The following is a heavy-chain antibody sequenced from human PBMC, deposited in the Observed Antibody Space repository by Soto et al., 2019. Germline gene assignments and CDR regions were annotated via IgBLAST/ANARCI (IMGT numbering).Heavy chain of an antibody. CDR2: IYYSGST. Sequence: SETLSLSCTVSGGSISSYYWSWIRQPPGKGLEWIGYIYYSGSTNYNPSLKSRVTISVDTSKNQFSLKLSSVTAADTAVYYCERVYRRDGYNAWFDPWGQGTLVTVSS. J-gene: IGHJ5*02. V-gene: IGHV4-59*01. D-gene: IGHD3-16*02. CDR1: GGSISSYY. CDR3: ERVYRRDGYNAWFDP.